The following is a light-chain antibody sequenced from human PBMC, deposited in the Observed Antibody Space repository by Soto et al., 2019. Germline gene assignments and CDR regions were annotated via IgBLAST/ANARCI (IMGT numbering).Light chain of an antibody. CDR2: GAS. V-gene: IGKV3-20*01. Sequence: EIVLTQSPGTLSLSPGERATLSCRASQSVSSSYLAWYQQKPGQAPRLLIYGASSRATGIPDRFSGSGSGTDFTLTISRLEPADFAVYYCHHYGSSPYTFGQGTKLEIK. J-gene: IGKJ2*01. CDR3: HHYGSSPYT. CDR1: QSVSSSY.